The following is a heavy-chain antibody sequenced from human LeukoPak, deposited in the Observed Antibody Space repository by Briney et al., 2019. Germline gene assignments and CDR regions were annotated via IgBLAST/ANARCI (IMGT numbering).Heavy chain of an antibody. V-gene: IGHV3-23*01. D-gene: IGHD3-16*02. Sequence: GGSLRLSCAASGFTFSSYAMSWVRQAPGKGLEWVSAISGSGGSTYYADSVKGRFTISRDNSKSTLYLQMNSLRAEGTAVYYCAKEGRSSHFYYGMDVWGQGTTVTVSS. CDR1: GFTFSSYA. CDR2: ISGSGGST. CDR3: AKEGRSSHFYYGMDV. J-gene: IGHJ6*02.